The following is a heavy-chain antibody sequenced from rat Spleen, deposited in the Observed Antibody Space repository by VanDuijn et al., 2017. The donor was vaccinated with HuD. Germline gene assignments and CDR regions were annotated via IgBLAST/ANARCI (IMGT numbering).Heavy chain of an antibody. CDR2: IDSAGST. CDR3: ARSAILRIVRDVMDA. CDR1: GHSISSGYR. J-gene: IGHJ4*01. D-gene: IGHD1-6*01. Sequence: EVQLQESGPGLVKPSQSLSLTCSVTGHSISSGYRWNWIRKFPGNKLEWMGYIDSAGSTNYNPSLKSRISITRDTSKNQFFLQVNSVTTEDTATYYCARSAILRIVRDVMDAWGQGTSVTVSS. V-gene: IGHV3-3*01.